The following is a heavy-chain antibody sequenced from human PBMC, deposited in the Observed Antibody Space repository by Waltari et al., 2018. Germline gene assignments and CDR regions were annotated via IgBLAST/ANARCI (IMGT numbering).Heavy chain of an antibody. Sequence: QVQLQQWGAGLLTPSETLSLTCAVYGGSFSRYYWSWLRQPPGRGLEWIGEINNSGNTNYNPSLKSRVTISVDRSKYQISLELSSVTAADTAVYYCAKDVGMVDEDYYYHAMDVWGQGTTVTVSS. V-gene: IGHV4-34*01. J-gene: IGHJ6*02. CDR2: INNSGNT. CDR1: GGSFSRYY. D-gene: IGHD2-15*01. CDR3: AKDVGMVDEDYYYHAMDV.